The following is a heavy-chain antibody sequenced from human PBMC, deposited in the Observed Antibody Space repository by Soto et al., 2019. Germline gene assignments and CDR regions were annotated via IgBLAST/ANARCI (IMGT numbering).Heavy chain of an antibody. Sequence: AGGSLRLSCAASGFTFSSYGMHWVRQAPGKGLEWVAVISYDGSNKYYADSVKGRFTISRDNSKNTLYLQMNSLRAEDTAVYYCAKDDTDLATVTYYHYGMAFWGQGTTVTVSS. J-gene: IGHJ6*02. V-gene: IGHV3-30*18. CDR1: GFTFSSYG. CDR3: AKDDTDLATVTYYHYGMAF. CDR2: ISYDGSNK. D-gene: IGHD4-17*01.